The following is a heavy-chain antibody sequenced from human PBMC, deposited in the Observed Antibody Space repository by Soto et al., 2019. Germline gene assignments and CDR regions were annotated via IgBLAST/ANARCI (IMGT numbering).Heavy chain of an antibody. Sequence: QVQLVQSGAEVKKPGSSVKVSCKASGGTFSSYAISWVRQAPGQGLEWMGGIIPIFGTANYAQKFQGRVTITADESTSTAYRELSTLRSEDTAVYYCARLRGSYSLSGYFDYWGQGTLVTVSS. J-gene: IGHJ4*02. CDR3: ARLRGSYSLSGYFDY. V-gene: IGHV1-69*12. CDR2: IIPIFGTA. CDR1: GGTFSSYA. D-gene: IGHD1-26*01.